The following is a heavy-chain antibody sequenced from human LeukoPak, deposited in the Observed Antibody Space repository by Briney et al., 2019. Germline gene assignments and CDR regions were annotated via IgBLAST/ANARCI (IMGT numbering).Heavy chain of an antibody. CDR3: AKGQQKALYNAFDI. CDR2: IRYDGSNK. CDR1: GFTFSSYG. V-gene: IGHV3-30*02. J-gene: IGHJ3*02. D-gene: IGHD6-13*01. Sequence: GRSLRLSCAASGFTFSSYGMHWVRQAPGKGLEWVAFIRYDGSNKYYADAVKGRFTISRDNSKNTLYLQMNSLRAEDTAVYYCAKGQQKALYNAFDIWGQGTMVTVSS.